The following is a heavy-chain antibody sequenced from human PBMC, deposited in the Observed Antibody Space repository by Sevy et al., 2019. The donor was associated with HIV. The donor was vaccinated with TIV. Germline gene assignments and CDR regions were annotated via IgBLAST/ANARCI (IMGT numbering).Heavy chain of an antibody. J-gene: IGHJ4*02. D-gene: IGHD4-17*01. V-gene: IGHV3-9*01. CDR1: GLTFDDYA. CDR3: VKDRSYGGNSFDF. Sequence: GGSLRLSCAASGLTFDDYAMHWVRQAPGKGLEWVSGISWNSGSIGYADSVKGRFTISRDNAKNSLYLQMNSLRAEDTALYFCVKDRSYGGNSFDFWGQGTLVTVSS. CDR2: ISWNSGSI.